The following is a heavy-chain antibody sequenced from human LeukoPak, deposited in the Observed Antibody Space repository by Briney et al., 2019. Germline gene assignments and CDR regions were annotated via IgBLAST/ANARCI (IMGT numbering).Heavy chain of an antibody. CDR1: GGSFNGYY. J-gene: IGHJ4*02. Sequence: PSETLSLTCAVYGGSFNGYYWSWIRQPPGKGLEWIGEINHSGSTNYNPSLKSRVTISADTSKNQFSLKLSSVTAADAAVYYCARGGVVPASDYWGQGTLVTVSS. CDR3: ARGGVVPASDY. D-gene: IGHD2-2*01. CDR2: INHSGST. V-gene: IGHV4-34*01.